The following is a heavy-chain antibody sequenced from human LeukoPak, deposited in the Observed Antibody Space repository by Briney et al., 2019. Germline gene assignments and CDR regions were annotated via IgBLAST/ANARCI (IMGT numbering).Heavy chain of an antibody. V-gene: IGHV4-59*01. CDR3: ARTRMYFDASGYPEELFDS. J-gene: IGHJ5*01. CDR2: SRQSGRT. CDR1: GASISINS. D-gene: IGHD3-22*01. Sequence: PSETLSLTCTLSGASISINSWSWIRQSPGKGLEWISCSRQSGRTRYDPSRKSRVSMSLDMSTNQVSLTVDSVTAADTARYYCARTRMYFDASGYPEELFDSWGQGILVTVSS.